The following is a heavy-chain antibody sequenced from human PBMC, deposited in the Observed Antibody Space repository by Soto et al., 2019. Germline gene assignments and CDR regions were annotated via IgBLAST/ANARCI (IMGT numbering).Heavy chain of an antibody. CDR1: GYTLTELS. J-gene: IGHJ4*02. CDR3: ATVGYCTNGVCSDDY. V-gene: IGHV1-24*01. Sequence: ASVKVSCKVSGYTLTELSMHWVRQAPGKGLEWMGGFDPEYGETIYAQKFQGRVTMTEDTSTDTAYMELSSLRSEDTAVYYCATVGYCTNGVCSDDYWGQGTLVTVSS. D-gene: IGHD2-8*01. CDR2: FDPEYGET.